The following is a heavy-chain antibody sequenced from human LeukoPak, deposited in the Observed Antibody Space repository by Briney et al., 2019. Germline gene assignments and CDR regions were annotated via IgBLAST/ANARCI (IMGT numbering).Heavy chain of an antibody. CDR3: AREIVVVVAATPNAFDI. CDR1: GGSIRSSNW. J-gene: IGHJ3*02. V-gene: IGHV4-4*02. D-gene: IGHD2-15*01. Sequence: PSGTLSLTCAVSGGSIRSSNWWPWVRQPPGKGLEWIGEIYHSGSTNYNPSLKSRVTISVDKSKNQFSLKLSSVTAADTAVYYCAREIVVVVAATPNAFDIWGQGTMVTVSS. CDR2: IYHSGST.